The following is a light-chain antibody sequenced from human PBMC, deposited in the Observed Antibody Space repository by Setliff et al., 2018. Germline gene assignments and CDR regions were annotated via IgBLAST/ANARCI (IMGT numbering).Light chain of an antibody. Sequence: SALTQPASVSGSPGQSITTSCTGTSSDVGGYNYVSWYQQHPGKAPKLMIYEVSDRPSGVSNRFSGSRSGNTASLTISGLQAEDEADYYCSSYSGSSTLVFGTGTKVTVL. V-gene: IGLV2-14*01. CDR2: EVS. J-gene: IGLJ1*01. CDR3: SSYSGSSTLV. CDR1: SSDVGGYNY.